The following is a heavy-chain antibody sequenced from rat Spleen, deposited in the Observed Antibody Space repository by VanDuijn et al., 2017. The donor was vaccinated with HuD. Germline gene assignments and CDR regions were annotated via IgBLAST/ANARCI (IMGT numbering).Heavy chain of an antibody. J-gene: IGHJ2*01. CDR2: ISYDGSST. CDR1: GFTFSDYY. Sequence: EVQLVESGGGLVQPGRSLKLSCAASGFTFSDYYMAWVRQAPTKGLEWVATISYDGSSTYYRDSVKGRFTISRDNAENTVYLQINSLRSEDTATYYCSKGMGLTNWGQGVMVTVSS. CDR3: SKGMGLTN. D-gene: IGHD1-9*01. V-gene: IGHV5-7*01.